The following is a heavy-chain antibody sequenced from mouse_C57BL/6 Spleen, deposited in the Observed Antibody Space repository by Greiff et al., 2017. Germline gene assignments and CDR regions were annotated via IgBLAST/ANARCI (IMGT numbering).Heavy chain of an antibody. J-gene: IGHJ3*01. CDR3: TSGDYYGVAY. CDR2: ISSGGDYI. Sequence: EVKLVESGEGLVKPGGSLKLSCAASGFTFSSYAMSWVRQTPEKRLEWVAYISSGGDYIYYADTVKGRFTISRDNARNTLYLQMSSLKSEDTAMYYCTSGDYYGVAYWGQGTLVTVSA. V-gene: IGHV5-9-1*02. D-gene: IGHD1-2*01. CDR1: GFTFSSYA.